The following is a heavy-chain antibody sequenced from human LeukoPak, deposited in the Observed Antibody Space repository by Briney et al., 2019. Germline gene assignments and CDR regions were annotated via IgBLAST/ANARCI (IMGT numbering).Heavy chain of an antibody. V-gene: IGHV3-33*06. J-gene: IGHJ6*03. Sequence: GGSLRLSCAASGFTFNSYGMHWVRQAPGMGLEWVAVIWYDGSNKYYADSVKGRFTISRDNSKNTVYLELNSLRAEDTAMYYCAKGNGNYYYYMDVWGKGTTVTVSS. CDR1: GFTFNSYG. CDR3: AKGNGNYYYYMDV. CDR2: IWYDGSNK. D-gene: IGHD1-1*01.